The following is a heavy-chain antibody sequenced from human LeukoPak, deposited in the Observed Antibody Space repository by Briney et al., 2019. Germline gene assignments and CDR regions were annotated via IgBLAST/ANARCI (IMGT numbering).Heavy chain of an antibody. V-gene: IGHV4-30-2*01. CDR2: IYHSGST. D-gene: IGHD2-21*02. Sequence: SETLSLTCAVSGGSISSGGYSWSWIRQPPGKGLEWIGYIYHSGSTYYNPSLKSRVTISVDRSKNQFSLKLSSVTAADTAVYYCARVLAYCGGDCPYYFDYWGQGTLVTVSS. J-gene: IGHJ4*02. CDR3: ARVLAYCGGDCPYYFDY. CDR1: GGSISSGGYS.